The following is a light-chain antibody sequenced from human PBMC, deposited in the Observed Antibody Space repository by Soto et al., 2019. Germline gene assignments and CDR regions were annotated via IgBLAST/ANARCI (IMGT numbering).Light chain of an antibody. CDR1: QTISIW. V-gene: IGKV1-5*01. CDR3: QQYNNWPPT. Sequence: DIQMTQSPSTLSSSVGDRVTITCRARQTISIWLAWYQQKPGKAPKLLIYDASTRGPGISARFSASGSGTEFTLTISSLQSEDFAVYYCQQYNNWPPTFGQGTKVDI. J-gene: IGKJ1*01. CDR2: DAS.